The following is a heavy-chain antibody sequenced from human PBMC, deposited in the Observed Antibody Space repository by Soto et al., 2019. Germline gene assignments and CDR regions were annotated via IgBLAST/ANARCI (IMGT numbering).Heavy chain of an antibody. CDR2: ISYSGST. D-gene: IGHD1-26*01. Sequence: QVHLQESGPGLVKPSETLSLTCTVSGGSISSYYWTWIRQPPGKGLEWIGFISYSGSTSYNPSLKSRVTISVDTSKNQFSLRLRSVTAADTAVYYCARYSGTYYVYWGQGTLVTVSS. J-gene: IGHJ4*02. CDR1: GGSISSYY. CDR3: ARYSGTYYVY. V-gene: IGHV4-59*01.